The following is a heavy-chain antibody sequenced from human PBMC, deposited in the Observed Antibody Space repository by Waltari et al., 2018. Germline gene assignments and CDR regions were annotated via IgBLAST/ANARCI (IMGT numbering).Heavy chain of an antibody. CDR2: ISYRGRR. D-gene: IGHD3-10*01. CDR3: ARNMESPYNAPYYFYYMDV. J-gene: IGHJ6*03. CDR1: GASITNSNSY. Sequence: QLQLQESGPGLVKPSETLSLTCSVSGASITNSNSYWSWLRRPPGKGLGWIGSISYRGRRYSRPSLKSRVTISLGTSMNQLSLKVSSVTVADTAIYFCARNMESPYNAPYYFYYMDVWGKGTTVTVSS. V-gene: IGHV4-39*01.